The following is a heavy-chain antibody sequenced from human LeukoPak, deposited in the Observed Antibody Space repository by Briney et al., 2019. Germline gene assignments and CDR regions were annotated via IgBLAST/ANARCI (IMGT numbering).Heavy chain of an antibody. Sequence: ASVKVSFKASGGSFNNYIISWVRQAPGQGLEWMGRIIPIVGLTRYAQKFQDRVTIIADKSTDTVHMELNSLTSEDTAVYFCARAPIDAAGFDYWGQGTLVTVTS. CDR1: GGSFNNYI. J-gene: IGHJ4*02. CDR2: IIPIVGLT. CDR3: ARAPIDAAGFDY. D-gene: IGHD6-13*01. V-gene: IGHV1-69*02.